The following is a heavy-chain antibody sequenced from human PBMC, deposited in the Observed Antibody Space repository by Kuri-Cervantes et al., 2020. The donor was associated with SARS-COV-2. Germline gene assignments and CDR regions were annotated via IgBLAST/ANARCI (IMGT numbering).Heavy chain of an antibody. J-gene: IGHJ3*02. CDR1: GGSISSHY. D-gene: IGHD6-13*01. Sequence: SETLSLTCTVSGGSISSHYWTWIRQPPGKGLEWIGEINHSGSTNYNPSLKSRVTISVDTSKNQFSLKLSSVTAADTAVYYCARGRGSSWRLNAFDIWGQGTMVTVSS. CDR2: INHSGST. CDR3: ARGRGSSWRLNAFDI. V-gene: IGHV4-34*01.